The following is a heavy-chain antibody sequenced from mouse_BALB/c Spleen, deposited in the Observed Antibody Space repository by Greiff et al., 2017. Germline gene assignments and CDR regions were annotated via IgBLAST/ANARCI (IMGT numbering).Heavy chain of an antibody. CDR1: GFTFSSFG. V-gene: IGHV5-17*02. CDR3: ASGGPYPYD. CDR2: ISSGSSTI. D-gene: IGHD1-1*01. J-gene: IGHJ2*01. Sequence: EVKLVESGGGLVQPGGSRKLSCAASGFTFSSFGMHWVRQAPEKGLEWVAYISSGSSTIYYADTVKGRFTISRDNPKNTLFLQMTSLRSEDTAMYYCASGGPYPYDWGQGTTLTVSS.